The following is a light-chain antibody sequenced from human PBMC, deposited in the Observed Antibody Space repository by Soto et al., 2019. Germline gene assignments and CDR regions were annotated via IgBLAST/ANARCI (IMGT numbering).Light chain of an antibody. CDR1: QSASTF. V-gene: IGKV1-5*01. CDR2: DAS. Sequence: DMQMTQSPSNLSSSLGDRVTITCRASQSASTFLAWYQQKPGQAPKLLIYDASTLQSGVPSRFSASGSGTEGAITISGLKQDDGAVYYCQQYNRYAVTFGQGTKVDIK. J-gene: IGKJ1*01. CDR3: QQYNRYAVT.